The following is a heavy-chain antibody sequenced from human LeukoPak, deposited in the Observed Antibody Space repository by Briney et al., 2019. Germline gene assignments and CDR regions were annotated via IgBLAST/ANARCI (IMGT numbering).Heavy chain of an antibody. V-gene: IGHV4-34*01. J-gene: IGHJ5*02. CDR1: GGSFSGYY. Sequence: SETLSLTCAVYGGSFSGYYWSWIRQPPGKGLEWIGEINHSGSTNYNPSLKSRVTISVATSKNQFSLKLRSVTAADTAVYYCARDPSGCFFNWFDPWGQGTLVTVSS. CDR3: ARDPSGCFFNWFDP. D-gene: IGHD1-26*01. CDR2: INHSGST.